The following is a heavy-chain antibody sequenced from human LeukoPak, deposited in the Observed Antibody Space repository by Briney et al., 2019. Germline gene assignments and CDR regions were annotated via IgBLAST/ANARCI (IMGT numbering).Heavy chain of an antibody. CDR3: AREPPYGTWSLDY. D-gene: IGHD2-15*01. Sequence: PGGSLRLSCAASGFTFSSYGMHWVRQAPGKGLEWVAFIRYDGSNKYYADSVKGRFIISRDNAKNSLYLQMNSLRAEDTALYYCAREPPYGTWSLDYWGQGALVTVSS. CDR2: IRYDGSNK. V-gene: IGHV3-30*02. CDR1: GFTFSSYG. J-gene: IGHJ4*02.